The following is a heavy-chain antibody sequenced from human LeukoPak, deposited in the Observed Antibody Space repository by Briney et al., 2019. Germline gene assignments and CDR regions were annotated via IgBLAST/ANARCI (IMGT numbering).Heavy chain of an antibody. D-gene: IGHD3/OR15-3a*01. CDR1: GFIFSDYA. Sequence: PGGSLRLSCEASGFIFSDYAIHWVRQPPGKGPEWVGTISYHGKDKFYADSVKGRFTISRDNSKNTMYLQMNSLRAEDTALYYCARVSEGSFWTGSYRGFYYYGMDVWGRGTTVTVSS. V-gene: IGHV3-30*04. J-gene: IGHJ6*02. CDR3: ARVSEGSFWTGSYRGFYYYGMDV. CDR2: ISYHGKDK.